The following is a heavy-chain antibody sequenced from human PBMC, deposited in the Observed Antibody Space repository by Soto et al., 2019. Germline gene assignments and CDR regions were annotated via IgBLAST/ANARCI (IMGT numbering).Heavy chain of an antibody. Sequence: QVQLVESGGGVVQPGRSLRLSCAASGFTFSSYGRHWVRQAPGKGLEWVAVISYDGSNKYYADSVKGRFTISRDNSKNTLYLQMNSLRAGDTAVYYCAKEGVPRSSDSSGWSSYYYYMDVWGKGTTVTVSS. J-gene: IGHJ6*03. CDR2: ISYDGSNK. CDR1: GFTFSSYG. D-gene: IGHD6-19*01. V-gene: IGHV3-30*18. CDR3: AKEGVPRSSDSSGWSSYYYYMDV.